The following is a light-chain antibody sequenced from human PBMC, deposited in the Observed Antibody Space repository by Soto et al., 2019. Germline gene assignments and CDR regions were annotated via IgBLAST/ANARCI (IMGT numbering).Light chain of an antibody. Sequence: QSALTQPPSVSGAPGQRVTISCTGSSSNIGAGYDVHWYQQLPGTAPKLLIYGNSNRPSGVPDRFSGSKSGTSASLAITGLQAEDEADYYCQSYDSSLSALYVFGTGTKVTDL. CDR2: GNS. J-gene: IGLJ1*01. V-gene: IGLV1-40*01. CDR3: QSYDSSLSALYV. CDR1: SSNIGAGYD.